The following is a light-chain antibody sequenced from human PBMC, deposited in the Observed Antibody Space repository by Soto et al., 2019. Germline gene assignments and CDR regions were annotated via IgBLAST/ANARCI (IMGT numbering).Light chain of an antibody. CDR1: SGSIAGNY. Sequence: NFMLTQPPSLSESPGKMVTISCTRSSGSIAGNYVQWFQQRPGRAPTTVIYEDTQRPSGVPDRFSGSLDRSSNSASLTISGLKTEDAADYYCQSYNRGVRWVFGGGTKLTVL. CDR3: QSYNRGVRWV. J-gene: IGLJ3*02. CDR2: EDT. V-gene: IGLV6-57*04.